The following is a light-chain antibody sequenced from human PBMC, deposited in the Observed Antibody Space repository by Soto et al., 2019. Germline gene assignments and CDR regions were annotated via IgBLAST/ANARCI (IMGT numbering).Light chain of an antibody. J-gene: IGKJ2*01. CDR3: HQYGSTYI. CDR2: GAS. CDR1: QSVSNTY. Sequence: DIVLTQSPGTLSLSPGERATLSCRASQSVSNTYLAWYQQKPGLAPRLLIYGASSRATGIPDRFSGSGSGTDFTLTISRLEPGDSAVYYCHQYGSTYIFGQGTKLEI. V-gene: IGKV3-20*01.